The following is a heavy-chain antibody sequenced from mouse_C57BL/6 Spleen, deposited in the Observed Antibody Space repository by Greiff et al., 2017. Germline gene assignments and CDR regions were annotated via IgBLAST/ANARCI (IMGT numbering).Heavy chain of an antibody. J-gene: IGHJ1*03. CDR3: ARGGDCCYGYFEV. CDR2: IYPGGGYT. Sequence: QVQLKESGAELVRPGTSVKMSCKASGYTFTNYWIGWAKQRPGHGLEWIGDIYPGGGYTNYNEKFKGKATLTADTSSSTAYMQFSSLTSEDSAIYYCARGGDCCYGYFEVWGTGTTVTVSS. CDR1: GYTFTNYW. V-gene: IGHV1-63*01.